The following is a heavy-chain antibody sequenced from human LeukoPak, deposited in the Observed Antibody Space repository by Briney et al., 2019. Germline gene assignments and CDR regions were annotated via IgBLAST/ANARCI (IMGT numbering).Heavy chain of an antibody. CDR2: ISASSNFI. CDR3: ARPATGYCSSAGCHWDS. D-gene: IGHD2-2*01. CDR1: GFTFSTHS. J-gene: IGHJ4*02. Sequence: GGSLRLSCAASGFTFSTHSVYWVRQAPGKGLEWVSSISASSNFIHYAESVRGRFTISRDNAKNSLYLQMNSLGAQDTAVYYCARPATGYCSSAGCHWDSWGQGTLVTVSS. V-gene: IGHV3-21*01.